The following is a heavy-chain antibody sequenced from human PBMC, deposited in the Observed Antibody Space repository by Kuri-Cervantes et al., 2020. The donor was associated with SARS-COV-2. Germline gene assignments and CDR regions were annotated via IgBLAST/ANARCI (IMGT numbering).Heavy chain of an antibody. Sequence: SETLSLTCTVSGVSISSSYYWGWIRQPPGKGLEWIGTLYYSGTIYYSPPLKNRVTISGDTSKNQFSLKLSSVTAADTAVYYCARADTSSSSGYFQHWGQGTLVTVSS. J-gene: IGHJ1*01. D-gene: IGHD6-6*01. CDR1: GVSISSSYY. CDR2: LYYSGTI. CDR3: ARADTSSSSGYFQH. V-gene: IGHV4-39*07.